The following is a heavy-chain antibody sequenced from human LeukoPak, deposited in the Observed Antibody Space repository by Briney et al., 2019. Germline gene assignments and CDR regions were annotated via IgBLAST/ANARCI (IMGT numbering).Heavy chain of an antibody. J-gene: IGHJ3*02. Sequence: SETLSLTCTVSGYSISSGYYRVLIRQPPGKGLEWIGEINHSGSTNYNQSLKSRVTISVDTSKNQFSLKLSSVTAADTAVYYCARHGIAAAGTLNFDIWGQGTMVTVSS. D-gene: IGHD6-13*01. CDR2: INHSGST. CDR1: GYSISSGYY. CDR3: ARHGIAAAGTLNFDI. V-gene: IGHV4-38-2*02.